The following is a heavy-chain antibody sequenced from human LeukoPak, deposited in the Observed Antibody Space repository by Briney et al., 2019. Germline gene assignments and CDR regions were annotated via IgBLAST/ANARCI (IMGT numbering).Heavy chain of an antibody. CDR2: IIPIFGTA. CDR3: ARATPAVGYYYYYGMDV. J-gene: IGHJ6*02. V-gene: IGHV1-69*13. Sequence: GASVKVSCKASGGTFSSYAISWVRQAPGQGLEWMGGIIPIFGTANYAQKFQGRVTITADESTSTAYMELSSLRSEDTAVYYCARATPAVGYYYYYGMDVWGQGTTVTVSS. D-gene: IGHD2-2*01. CDR1: GGTFSSYA.